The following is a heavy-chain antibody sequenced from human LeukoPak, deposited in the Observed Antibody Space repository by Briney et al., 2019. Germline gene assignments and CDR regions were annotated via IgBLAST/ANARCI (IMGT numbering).Heavy chain of an antibody. CDR2: ISASSSYI. V-gene: IGHV3-21*03. J-gene: IGHJ4*02. D-gene: IGHD5-24*01. Sequence: GGSLRLSCAASGFTFSGYSMNWGRQAPGKGLEWVSSISASSSYIYYADSVRGRFTISRDNAKNSLYLQMNSLRAEDTAVYYCARRAGYNYYFDYWGQGALVTVSS. CDR1: GFTFSGYS. CDR3: ARRAGYNYYFDY.